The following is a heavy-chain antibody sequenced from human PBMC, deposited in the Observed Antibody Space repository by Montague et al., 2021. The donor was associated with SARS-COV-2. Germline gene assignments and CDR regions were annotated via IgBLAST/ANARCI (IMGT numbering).Heavy chain of an antibody. D-gene: IGHD4-11*01. CDR2: IYYSGST. Sequence: SETLSLTCTVSGGSNSSSSYYWGWIRQPQGKGLEWIGSIYYSGSTYYNPSLKSRVTISVDTSKNQFSLKLSSVTAADTAVYYCARHASYDYSKDLYYYYYYGVDSWGQETRVP. CDR3: ARHASYDYSKDLYYYYYYGVDS. CDR1: GGSNSSSSYY. V-gene: IGHV4-39*01. J-gene: IGHJ6*02.